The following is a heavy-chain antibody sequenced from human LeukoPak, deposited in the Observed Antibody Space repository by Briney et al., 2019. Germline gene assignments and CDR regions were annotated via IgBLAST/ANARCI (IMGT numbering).Heavy chain of an antibody. V-gene: IGHV3-23*01. D-gene: IGHD1-26*01. J-gene: IGHJ6*03. Sequence: GGSLRLSCAASGFTFSSYEMNWFRQAPGKGLEWVSAISGSGGSTYYADSVKGRFTISRDNSKNTLYLQMNSLRAEDTAVYYCAKVVSGSYFLESYYYMDVWGKGTTVTVSS. CDR3: AKVVSGSYFLESYYYMDV. CDR2: ISGSGGST. CDR1: GFTFSSYE.